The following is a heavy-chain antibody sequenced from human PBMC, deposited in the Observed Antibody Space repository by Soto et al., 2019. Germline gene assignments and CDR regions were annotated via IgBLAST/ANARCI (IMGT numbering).Heavy chain of an antibody. V-gene: IGHV4-38-2*02. CDR1: GYSISSGYY. CDR3: ARDRGSYGYYNWFDP. CDR2: IYHSGTT. Sequence: PSETLSLTCAVSGYSISSGYYWGWIRQPPGKVLEWIGSIYHSGTTYYNPSLKSRVTISVDTSKNQFSLKLSSVTAADTAVYYCARDRGSYGYYNWFDPWRQGTLVTVSS. D-gene: IGHD5-18*01. J-gene: IGHJ5*02.